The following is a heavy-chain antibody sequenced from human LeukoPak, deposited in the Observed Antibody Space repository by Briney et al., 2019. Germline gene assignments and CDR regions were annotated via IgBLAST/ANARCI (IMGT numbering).Heavy chain of an antibody. CDR2: ITANGGYT. D-gene: IGHD4-17*01. V-gene: IGHV3-23*01. CDR1: AFSFSKFA. J-gene: IGHJ3*01. Sequence: GGSLRLSCAASAFSFSKFALIWVRQAPGTGLEWVSAITANGGYTLYADAVKGRFTVSRDNSKNTLYLQINSLRPEDRAMYYCAKDPNGDYIGAFDFWGQGTMVTVSS. CDR3: AKDPNGDYIGAFDF.